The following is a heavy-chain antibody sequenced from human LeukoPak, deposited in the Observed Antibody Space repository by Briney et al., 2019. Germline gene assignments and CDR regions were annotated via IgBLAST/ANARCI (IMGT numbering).Heavy chain of an antibody. CDR1: GGSISSSSYY. V-gene: IGHV4-39*07. CDR2: IYYSGST. CDR3: ARRKSYYYDSSGFDP. D-gene: IGHD3-22*01. Sequence: SETLSITCTVSGGSISSSSYYWGWIRQPPGQGLEWIGSIYYSGSTYYNPSLKSRVTISVDTSKNQFSLKLSSVTAPDTAVYYCARRKSYYYDSSGFDPWGQGTLVTVSS. J-gene: IGHJ5*02.